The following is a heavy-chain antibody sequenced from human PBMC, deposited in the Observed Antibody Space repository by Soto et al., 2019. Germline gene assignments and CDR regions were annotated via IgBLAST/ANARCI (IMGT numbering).Heavy chain of an antibody. Sequence: ASVKVSCKASGYTFTSYGISWVRQAPGQGLEWMGWISAYNGNTNYAQKLQGRVTMTTDTSTSTAYMELRSLRSDDTAVYYCALRFLEWLNLDYYGMDVWGQGTTVTVSS. D-gene: IGHD3-3*01. J-gene: IGHJ6*02. CDR2: ISAYNGNT. CDR3: ALRFLEWLNLDYYGMDV. CDR1: GYTFTSYG. V-gene: IGHV1-18*04.